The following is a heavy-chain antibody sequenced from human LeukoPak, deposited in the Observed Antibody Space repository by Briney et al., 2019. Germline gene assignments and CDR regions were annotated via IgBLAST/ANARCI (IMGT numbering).Heavy chain of an antibody. J-gene: IGHJ4*02. CDR2: ISYDGSNK. V-gene: IGHV3-30-3*01. D-gene: IGHD2-15*01. CDR3: ARDIYTLNIVVVVAAADY. Sequence: SGGSLRLSCAASGFTFSSYAMHWVRQAPGKGLEWVAVISYDGSNKYYADSVKGRFTISRDNSKNTLYLQMNSLRAEDTAVYYCARDIYTLNIVVVVAAADYWGQGTLVTVSS. CDR1: GFTFSSYA.